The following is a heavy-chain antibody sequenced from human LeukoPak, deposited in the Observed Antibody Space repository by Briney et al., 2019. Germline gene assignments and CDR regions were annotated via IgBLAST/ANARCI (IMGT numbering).Heavy chain of an antibody. Sequence: SETLSLTCTVSGYSISSGYYWGWIRPPPGKGLEWIGSIYHSGSTYYNPSLKSRVTISVDTSKNQSSLKLSSVTAADTAVYYCARGHNWNAGDYWGQGTLVTVSS. J-gene: IGHJ4*02. CDR3: ARGHNWNAGDY. CDR1: GYSISSGYY. CDR2: IYHSGST. V-gene: IGHV4-38-2*02. D-gene: IGHD1-1*01.